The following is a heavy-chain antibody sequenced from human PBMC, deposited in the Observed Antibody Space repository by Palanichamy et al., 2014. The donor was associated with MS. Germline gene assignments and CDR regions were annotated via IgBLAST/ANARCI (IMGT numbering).Heavy chain of an antibody. Sequence: VQLVESGGGLVQPGRSLRLSCAASGFTFDDYAMHWVRQAPGKGLEWVAVISYDGSNKYYADSVKGRFTISRDNSKNTLYLQMNSLRAEDTAVYYCARVLAVAGYYYYYGMDVWGQGTTVTVSS. CDR3: ARVLAVAGYYYYYGMDV. CDR2: ISYDGSNK. J-gene: IGHJ6*02. CDR1: GFTFDDYA. V-gene: IGHV3-30*04. D-gene: IGHD6-19*01.